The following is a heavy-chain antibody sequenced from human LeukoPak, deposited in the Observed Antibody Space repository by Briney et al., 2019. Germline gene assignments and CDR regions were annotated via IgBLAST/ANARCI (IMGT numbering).Heavy chain of an antibody. J-gene: IGHJ5*02. CDR2: ISSSSSYI. Sequence: PGGSLRLSCAASGFTFSSYSMNWVRQAPGKGLEWVSSISSSSSYIYYADSVEGRFTISRDSAKNSLYLQMNSLRAEDTAVYYCARDRGSREPSWGQGTLVTVSS. CDR1: GFTFSSYS. V-gene: IGHV3-21*01. CDR3: ARDRGSREPS. D-gene: IGHD6-13*01.